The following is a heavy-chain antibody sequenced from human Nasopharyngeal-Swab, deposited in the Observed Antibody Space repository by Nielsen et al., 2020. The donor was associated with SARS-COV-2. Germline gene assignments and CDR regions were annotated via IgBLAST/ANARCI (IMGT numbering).Heavy chain of an antibody. V-gene: IGHV1-2*06. CDR1: GYSFTDYF. J-gene: IGHJ2*01. CDR2: INPNSGGT. CDR3: ARGAASWYFDL. Sequence: ASVKVSCKASGYSFTDYFIFWVRQAPGQGLEWMGRINPNSGGTKYAQKFQGRVTMTRDTSISTAHMDLSTLKSDDTAVYYCARGAASWYFDLWGRGTLVTVSS. D-gene: IGHD6-25*01.